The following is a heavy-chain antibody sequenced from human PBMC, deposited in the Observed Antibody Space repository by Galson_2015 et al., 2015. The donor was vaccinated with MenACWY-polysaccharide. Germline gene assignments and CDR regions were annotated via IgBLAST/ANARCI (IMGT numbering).Heavy chain of an antibody. Sequence: LTCTVSGGSISSYYWNWIRQPPGKGLEWVGYINYSGSTNHNPSLKSRVTMLVDTSKNQFSLNLTSVTDADTAVYYCARAIAVAGQRRDFDLWGRGTLVTVSS. CDR1: GGSISSYY. V-gene: IGHV4-59*01. CDR3: ARAIAVAGQRRDFDL. J-gene: IGHJ2*01. D-gene: IGHD6-19*01. CDR2: INYSGST.